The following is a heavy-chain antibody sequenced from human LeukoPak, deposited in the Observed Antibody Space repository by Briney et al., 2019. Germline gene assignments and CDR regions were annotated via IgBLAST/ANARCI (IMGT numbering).Heavy chain of an antibody. Sequence: GGSLRLSCAASGVTFGSYWMSWVRQAPGKGLEWVANIKQDGSEKFYVDSVKGRFTISRDNAKNSQHLQMDSLRDDDTALYYCARWGAGFDYWGQGTLVTVSS. D-gene: IGHD3-16*01. V-gene: IGHV3-7*02. CDR1: GVTFGSYW. CDR3: ARWGAGFDY. J-gene: IGHJ4*02. CDR2: IKQDGSEK.